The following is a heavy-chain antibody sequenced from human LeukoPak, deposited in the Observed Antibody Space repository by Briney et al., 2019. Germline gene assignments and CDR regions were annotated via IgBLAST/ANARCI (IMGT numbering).Heavy chain of an antibody. Sequence: SETLSLTCTVSGGSITSSPYHWAWIRQPPGRGPEWIGTVSHSGATQYNPSLTSRVTISLDTSKNQFSLSLNSVTAADTAVFYCARSMVTTDRNFDHWGQGTLVTVSS. V-gene: IGHV4-39*07. CDR1: GGSITSSPYH. CDR2: VSHSGAT. J-gene: IGHJ4*01. CDR3: ARSMVTTDRNFDH. D-gene: IGHD2-21*02.